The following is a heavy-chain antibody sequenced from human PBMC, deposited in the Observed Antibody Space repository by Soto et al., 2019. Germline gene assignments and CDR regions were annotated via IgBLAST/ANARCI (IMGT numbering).Heavy chain of an antibody. CDR1: GFTLSTDA. CDR3: VKHRGNASGAFDI. J-gene: IGHJ3*02. D-gene: IGHD3-10*01. CDR2: ITGSGGST. Sequence: EVRLLESGGGLVQPGGSLRLSCVASGFTLSTDAMSWVRQAPGKGLEWVSGITGSGGSTYYADSVKGRFTISRDNSKSTVSLHMNSLRAEDTAIYYCVKHRGNASGAFDIWGQGTMVTVSS. V-gene: IGHV3-23*01.